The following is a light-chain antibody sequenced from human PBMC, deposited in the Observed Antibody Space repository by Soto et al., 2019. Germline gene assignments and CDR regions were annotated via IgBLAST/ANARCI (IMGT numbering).Light chain of an antibody. V-gene: IGKV1-5*01. Sequence: DIQMTQAPSTLSASVGDRVTITCRASQSVTSRLAWYQQKPGKAPKLLIYGASNLESGVPSRFSRSGSGTEFTLTLSSLQPDDFATYYCQQYNSYSLTFGGGTTVEIK. CDR2: GAS. CDR3: QQYNSYSLT. CDR1: QSVTSR. J-gene: IGKJ4*01.